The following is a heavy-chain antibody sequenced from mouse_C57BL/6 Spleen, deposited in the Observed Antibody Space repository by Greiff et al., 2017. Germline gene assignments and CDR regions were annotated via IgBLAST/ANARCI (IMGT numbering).Heavy chain of an antibody. V-gene: IGHV1-61*01. CDR1: GYTFTSYW. CDR2: IYPSDSET. J-gene: IGHJ4*01. Sequence: QVQLQQPGAELVRPGSSVKLSCKASGYTFTSYWMDWVKQRPGQGLEWIGNIYPSDSETHYNQKFKDKATLTVDKSSSTAYMQRSSLTSEDSAVYYCARRRKISYAMDYWGQGTSVTVSS. CDR3: ARRRKISYAMDY.